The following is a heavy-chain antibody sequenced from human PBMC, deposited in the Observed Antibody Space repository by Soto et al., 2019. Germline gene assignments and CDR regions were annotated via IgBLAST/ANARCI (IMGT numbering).Heavy chain of an antibody. Sequence: ASVKVSCKASGYTFTGYYMHWVRQAPGQGLEWMGWINPNSGGTNYAQKFQGWVTMTRDTSISTAYMELSRLRSDDTAVYYCARATYYYDSSCYSERVGGRPGFYYFDYWGQGTLVTVSS. V-gene: IGHV1-2*04. D-gene: IGHD3-22*01. CDR3: ARATYYYDSSCYSERVGGRPGFYYFDY. J-gene: IGHJ4*02. CDR2: INPNSGGT. CDR1: GYTFTGYY.